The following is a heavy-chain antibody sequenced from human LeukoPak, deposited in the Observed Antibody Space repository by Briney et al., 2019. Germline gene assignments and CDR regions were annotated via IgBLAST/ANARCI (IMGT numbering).Heavy chain of an antibody. Sequence: GESLKISCKGSGYSFPNYWIAWVRQIPGKGLERMGIIYPGDSDTRYRPSFQGQVTISADKSISTAYLQWSSLKASDTAMYYCASLRSYSDAFDIWGQGTMVTVSS. CDR2: IYPGDSDT. CDR1: GYSFPNYW. J-gene: IGHJ3*02. CDR3: ASLRSYSDAFDI. D-gene: IGHD2-21*01. V-gene: IGHV5-51*01.